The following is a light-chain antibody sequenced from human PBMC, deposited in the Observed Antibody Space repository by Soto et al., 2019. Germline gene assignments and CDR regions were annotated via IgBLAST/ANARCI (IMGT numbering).Light chain of an antibody. CDR1: NSNIGDNS. J-gene: IGLJ2*01. Sequence: QSVLSQPPSASGTPGQRVTISCSGSNSNIGDNSVNWYLQLPGTAPKLLMYSNNQRPSGVPDRFSGSKSGTSASLAISGLQSEDEAYYYCATWDDTLHGVVFGGGTKVTV. CDR3: ATWDDTLHGVV. CDR2: SNN. V-gene: IGLV1-44*01.